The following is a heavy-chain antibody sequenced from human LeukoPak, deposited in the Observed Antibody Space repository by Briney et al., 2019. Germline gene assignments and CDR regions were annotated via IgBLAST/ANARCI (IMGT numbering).Heavy chain of an antibody. V-gene: IGHV4-38-2*02. CDR1: GHSISSNYY. CDR2: ISHSGST. CDR3: TRGTYYDFWSGYYSDY. D-gene: IGHD3-3*01. J-gene: IGHJ4*02. Sequence: SETLSLTCSLSGHSISSNYYWGWIRQPPGKGQEWIGSISHSGSTYYNPSLKSRLTMSVDTSKNQLSLKLRSVTAADTAIYYCTRGTYYDFWSGYYSDYWGQGTLVAVSS.